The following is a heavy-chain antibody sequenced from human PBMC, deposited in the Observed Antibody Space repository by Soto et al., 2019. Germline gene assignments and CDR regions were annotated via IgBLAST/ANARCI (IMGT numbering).Heavy chain of an antibody. CDR3: AIFIAVAGYDYYYYGMDV. J-gene: IGHJ6*02. CDR2: IDPSDSYT. V-gene: IGHV5-10-1*01. Sequence: LGESLKISCKGSGYSFTSYWISWVRQMPGKGLEWMGRIDPSDSYTNYSPSFQGHVTISADKSISTAYLQWSSLKASDTAMYYCAIFIAVAGYDYYYYGMDVWGQGTTVTVSS. CDR1: GYSFTSYW. D-gene: IGHD6-19*01.